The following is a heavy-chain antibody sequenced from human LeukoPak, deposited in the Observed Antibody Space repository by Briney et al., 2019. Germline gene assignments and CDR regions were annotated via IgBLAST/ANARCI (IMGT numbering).Heavy chain of an antibody. CDR2: INHSGST. V-gene: IGHV4-34*01. D-gene: IGHD1-26*01. J-gene: IGHJ4*02. Sequence: SETLSLTCAVYGGSFSGYYWSWIRQPPGKGLEWSGEINHSGSTNYNPSLKSRVTISVDTSKNQFSLKLSSVTAADTAVYYCARRSGSYSYWGQGTLVTVSS. CDR1: GGSFSGYY. CDR3: ARRSGSYSY.